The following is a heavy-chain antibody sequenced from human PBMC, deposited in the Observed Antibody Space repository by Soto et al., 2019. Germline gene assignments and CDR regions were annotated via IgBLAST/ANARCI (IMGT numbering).Heavy chain of an antibody. D-gene: IGHD2-15*01. CDR3: ARYCSGGSCYSRYYYYYGMDV. V-gene: IGHV3-11*06. CDR1: GFTFSDYY. J-gene: IGHJ6*02. CDR2: ISSSSSYT. Sequence: GGSLRLSCAASGFTFSDYYMSWIRQAPGKGLEWVSYISSSSSYTNYADSVKGRFTISRDNAKNSLYLQMNSLRAEDTAVYYCARYCSGGSCYSRYYYYYGMDVWGQGTTVTVSS.